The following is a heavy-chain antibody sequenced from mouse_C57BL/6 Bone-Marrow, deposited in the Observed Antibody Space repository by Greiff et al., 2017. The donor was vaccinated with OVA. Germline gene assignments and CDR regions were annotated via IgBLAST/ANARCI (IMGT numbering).Heavy chain of an antibody. V-gene: IGHV1-54*01. CDR3: AAGDGSSYRFAY. Sequence: QVQLQQSGAELVRPGPSVKVSCKASGYAFTNYLIEWVKQRPGQGLEWIGVINPGSGGTNYNEKFKGKATLTADKSSSTAYMQLSSLTSEDSAVYFCAAGDGSSYRFAYWGQGTLVTVSA. J-gene: IGHJ3*01. CDR2: INPGSGGT. CDR1: GYAFTNYL. D-gene: IGHD1-1*01.